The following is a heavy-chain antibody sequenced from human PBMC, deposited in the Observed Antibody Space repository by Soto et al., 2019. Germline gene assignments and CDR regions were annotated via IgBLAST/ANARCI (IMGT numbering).Heavy chain of an antibody. CDR3: AGTYDTSGDYPYYFDY. CDR1: GGTLSDYA. J-gene: IGHJ4*02. D-gene: IGHD3-22*01. CDR2: IMPTVDSA. V-gene: IGHV1-69*01. Sequence: QVQLVQSGAEVKTPGSSVKVSCKASGGTLSDYAISWVRQAPGQGLEWMGGIMPTVDSANYAQNFQGRLTISADESTSTANLELSSLRSDDTAVYYCAGTYDTSGDYPYYFDYWGQGTPVTVSS.